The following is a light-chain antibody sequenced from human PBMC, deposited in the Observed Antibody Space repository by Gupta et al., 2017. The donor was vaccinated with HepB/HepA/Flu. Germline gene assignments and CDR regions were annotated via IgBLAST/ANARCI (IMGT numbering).Light chain of an antibody. CDR2: DAS. V-gene: IGKV3-11*01. CDR1: QSVSSY. Sequence: EIVLTQSPATLSLSPGERATLSCRASQSVSSYLAWYQQKPGQAPRLLIYDASSRATGITARFSGSGSGTDFTLTVSGLEPDDFAVYCCQQRSNFGQGTRLEIK. J-gene: IGKJ5*01. CDR3: QQRSN.